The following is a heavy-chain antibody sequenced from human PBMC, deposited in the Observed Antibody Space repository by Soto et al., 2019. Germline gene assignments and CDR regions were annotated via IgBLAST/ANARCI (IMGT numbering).Heavy chain of an antibody. V-gene: IGHV3-74*01. CDR1: GFSFSTYW. CDR2: IDHDGRST. D-gene: IGHD2-2*01. Sequence: EVQLVESGGGLVQPGGSLRLSCAASGFSFSTYWMHWVRQGPGKGLVWVSRIDHDGRSTSYAESVKGRFTISRDNAKNTLSLQMNSLTVEDTGVYYCVRKAGASYMPAEYFQHWGQGTLVTVSS. CDR3: VRKAGASYMPAEYFQH. J-gene: IGHJ1*01.